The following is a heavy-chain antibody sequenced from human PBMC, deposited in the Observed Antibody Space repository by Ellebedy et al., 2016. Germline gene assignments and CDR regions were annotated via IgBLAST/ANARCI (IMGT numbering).Heavy chain of an antibody. Sequence: GESLKISCAASAFTFSNYAMSWVRQAPGKGLDWVSTISSSGGSTYYADSVKGRFTISRDPSSNMVYLEMNSLRADDTAMYYCARDSYNWNYADYWGQGTLVTVSS. J-gene: IGHJ4*02. D-gene: IGHD1-7*01. CDR1: AFTFSNYA. CDR2: ISSSGGST. CDR3: ARDSYNWNYADY. V-gene: IGHV3-23*01.